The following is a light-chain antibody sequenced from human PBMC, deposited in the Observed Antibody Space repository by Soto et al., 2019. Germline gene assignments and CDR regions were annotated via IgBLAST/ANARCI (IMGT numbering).Light chain of an antibody. J-gene: IGLJ1*01. CDR3: VSFTSSTTYV. Sequence: QSVLTQPAPVSASPGQSITISCTGTSSDVGGSNFVSWYQQHPGKPPKLIIYDVATRPSGVSNRFSGSKSGSTASLIISRLQTEDEADYYCVSFTSSTTYVFGSGTKLTVL. CDR2: DVA. CDR1: SSDVGGSNF. V-gene: IGLV2-14*03.